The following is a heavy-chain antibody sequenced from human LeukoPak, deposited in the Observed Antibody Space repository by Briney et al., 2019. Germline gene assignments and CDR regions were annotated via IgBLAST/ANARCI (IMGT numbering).Heavy chain of an antibody. CDR1: HTFPSYG. CDR2: INAYNGDT. Sequence: ASVKVSCKASHTFPSYGISWVRQAPGPGLEWMAWINAYNGDTNYAQKFQGRVTLTTDTSTSTAYMELRSLRSDDTAVYYCARDGSGVWFDYWGQGTLVTVSS. CDR3: ARDGSGVWFDY. D-gene: IGHD3-10*01. J-gene: IGHJ4*02. V-gene: IGHV1-18*01.